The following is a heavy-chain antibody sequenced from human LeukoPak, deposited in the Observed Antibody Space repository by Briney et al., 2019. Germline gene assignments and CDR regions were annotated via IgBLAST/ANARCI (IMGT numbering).Heavy chain of an antibody. D-gene: IGHD6-13*01. J-gene: IGHJ6*04. V-gene: IGHV4-34*01. CDR3: AGSSPLRYYYYYGMDV. CDR2: INHSGST. CDR1: GGSFSGYY. Sequence: SETLSLTCAVYGGSFSGYYWRWIRQPPGKGLEWVGEINHSGSTNYNPSLKRRVSISVDTSKNQFSLKLSSVPAADTAVYYCAGSSPLRYYYYYGMDVWGKGTTVTVSS.